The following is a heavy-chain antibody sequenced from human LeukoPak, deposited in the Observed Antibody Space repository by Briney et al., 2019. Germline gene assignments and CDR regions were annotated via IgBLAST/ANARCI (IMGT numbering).Heavy chain of an antibody. J-gene: IGHJ4*02. CDR1: GGSISSGGYS. D-gene: IGHD6-19*01. CDR2: IYHSGST. CDR3: ARGGWSLDY. Sequence: SQTLSLTCAVSGGSISSGGYSWSWIRQPPGKGLEWIGYIYHSGSTYYNPSLKSRVTISVDTPKNQFSLKLSSLTAADTAVYYCARGGWSLDYWGQGTLVTVSS. V-gene: IGHV4-30-2*02.